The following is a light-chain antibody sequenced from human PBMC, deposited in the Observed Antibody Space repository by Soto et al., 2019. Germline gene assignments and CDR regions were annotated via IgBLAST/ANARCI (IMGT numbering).Light chain of an antibody. CDR1: SSDVGGYNY. CDR2: DVS. V-gene: IGLV2-14*03. CDR3: SSYTSSITLGV. J-gene: IGLJ1*01. Sequence: QPASVSGSPGQSITISCTGTSSDVGGYNYVSWYQQHPGKAPKLMIYDVSNRPSGVSNRFSGSKSGNTASLTISGLQAEDEADYYCSSYTSSITLGVFGTGTKLTVL.